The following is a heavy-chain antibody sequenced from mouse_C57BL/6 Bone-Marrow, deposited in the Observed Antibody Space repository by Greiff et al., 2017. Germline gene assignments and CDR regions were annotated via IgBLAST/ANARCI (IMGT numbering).Heavy chain of an antibody. J-gene: IGHJ3*01. V-gene: IGHV1-64*01. CDR2: IRPNSGST. Sequence: QVQLQQPGAELVKPGASVKLSCKASGYTFTSYCMHWVKQRPGQGLEWIGMIRPNSGSTNYNEKLKSKATLTVDKSSSSAYMHHSSLTSEDSAVYYCALYYVNPFAYWGQGTLVTVSA. D-gene: IGHD2-1*01. CDR3: ALYYVNPFAY. CDR1: GYTFTSYC.